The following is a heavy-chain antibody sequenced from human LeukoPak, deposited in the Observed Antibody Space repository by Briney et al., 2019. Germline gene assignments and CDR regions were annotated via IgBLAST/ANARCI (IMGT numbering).Heavy chain of an antibody. CDR2: IKQDGTEK. V-gene: IGHV3-7*03. J-gene: IGHJ6*02. Sequence: GGSLRLSCSASGFNFNDYWMTWVRQAPGKGLEWVANIKQDGTEKYYVDSVRGRFTISRDNAKNSLYLQMNSLRAEDTALYYCARALGVWGQGTTVTVSS. CDR3: ARALGV. CDR1: GFNFNDYW.